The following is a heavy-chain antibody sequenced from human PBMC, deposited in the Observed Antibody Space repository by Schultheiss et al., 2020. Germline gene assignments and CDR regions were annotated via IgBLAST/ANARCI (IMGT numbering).Heavy chain of an antibody. V-gene: IGHV4-59*01. CDR2: IYYSGST. CDR3: ARDRLVVGANYYYYGMDV. D-gene: IGHD1-26*01. J-gene: IGHJ6*02. Sequence: SETLSLTCTVSGGSISSYYWSWIRQPPGKGLEWIGYIYYSGSTNYNPSLKSRVTISVDTSKNQFSLKLSSVTAADTAVYYCARDRLVVGANYYYYGMDVWGQGTTVTGSS. CDR1: GGSISSYY.